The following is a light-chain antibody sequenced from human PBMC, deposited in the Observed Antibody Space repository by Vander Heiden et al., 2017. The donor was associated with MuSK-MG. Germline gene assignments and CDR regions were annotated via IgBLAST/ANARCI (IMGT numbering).Light chain of an antibody. V-gene: IGKV1-12*01. CDR1: QGISTW. Sequence: IPLTQSPSSVSASVGAKVTITCRASQGISTWLAWYQQKPGKAPNLLIYGASTLQSGVPSRFSGSGSGTEFTLTISSLQPEDFATYYCQQASSFPWTFGQGTKVELK. CDR2: GAS. J-gene: IGKJ1*01. CDR3: QQASSFPWT.